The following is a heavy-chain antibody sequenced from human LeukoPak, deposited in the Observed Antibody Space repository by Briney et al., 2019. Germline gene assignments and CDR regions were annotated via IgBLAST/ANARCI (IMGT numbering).Heavy chain of an antibody. CDR2: ISAYNGNT. CDR1: GYTFTSYG. Sequence: ASVKVSCKASGYTFTSYGISWVRQAPGQGPEWMGWISAYNGNTNYAQYLQGRVTMTTDTSTSTAYMELRSLRSDDTAVYYCARWVLTGYYNDYWGQGTLVTVSS. CDR3: ARWVLTGYYNDY. D-gene: IGHD3-9*01. J-gene: IGHJ4*02. V-gene: IGHV1-18*04.